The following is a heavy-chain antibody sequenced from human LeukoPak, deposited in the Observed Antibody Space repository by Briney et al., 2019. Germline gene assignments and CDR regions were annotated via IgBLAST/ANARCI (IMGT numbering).Heavy chain of an antibody. CDR3: ARVGIRGMIVVGD. CDR1: GGTFSSYA. V-gene: IGHV1-69*04. CDR2: IIPILGIA. J-gene: IGHJ4*02. Sequence: ASVKVSCKASGGTFSSYAISWVRQAPGQGLEWMGRIIPILGIANYAQKFQGRVTITADKSTSTAYMELRSLRSDDTAVYYCARVGIRGMIVVGDWGQGTLVTVSS. D-gene: IGHD3-22*01.